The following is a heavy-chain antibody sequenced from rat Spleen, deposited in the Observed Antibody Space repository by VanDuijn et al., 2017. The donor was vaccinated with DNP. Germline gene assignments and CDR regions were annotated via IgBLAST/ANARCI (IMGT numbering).Heavy chain of an antibody. D-gene: IGHD1-2*01. Sequence: EVQLVESGGDLVQPGRSLKLSCVVSGFTVNNFWMAWIREVPGKGLEWVAAIIYDGTTTYYRDSVKGRFTISRDNAENTVYLQMSSLRSEDTATYYCASWAPIAPLSTSNYWGQGVMVTVSS. J-gene: IGHJ2*01. CDR1: GFTVNNFW. CDR3: ASWAPIAPLSTSNY. CDR2: IIYDGTTT. V-gene: IGHV5-58*01.